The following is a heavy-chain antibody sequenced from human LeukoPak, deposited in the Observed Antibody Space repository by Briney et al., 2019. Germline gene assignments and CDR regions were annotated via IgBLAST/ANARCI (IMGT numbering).Heavy chain of an antibody. V-gene: IGHV3-9*01. D-gene: IGHD6-19*01. CDR1: GFTFDDYA. CDR2: ISWNSGSI. Sequence: PGRSLRLSCAASGFTFDDYAMHWVRQAPGKGLEWVSGISWNSGSIGYADSVKGRFTISRDNAKNSLCLQMNSLRAEDTALYYCAKDIAGAVAGRLGPGDAFDIWGQGTMVTVSS. J-gene: IGHJ3*02. CDR3: AKDIAGAVAGRLGPGDAFDI.